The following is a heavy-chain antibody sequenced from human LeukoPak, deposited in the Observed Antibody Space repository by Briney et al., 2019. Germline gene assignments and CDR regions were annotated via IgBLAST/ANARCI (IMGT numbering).Heavy chain of an antibody. V-gene: IGHV3-30*02. D-gene: IGHD2-2*01. Sequence: GGSLRLSCAASGFTFSSYGMHWVRQAPGKGLEWVAFIRYDGSNKYYADSVKGRLTISRDNSKNTLYLQMNSLRAEDTAVYYCAKDAIVVVPAGVDYWGQGTLVTVSS. CDR1: GFTFSSYG. CDR2: IRYDGSNK. J-gene: IGHJ4*02. CDR3: AKDAIVVVPAGVDY.